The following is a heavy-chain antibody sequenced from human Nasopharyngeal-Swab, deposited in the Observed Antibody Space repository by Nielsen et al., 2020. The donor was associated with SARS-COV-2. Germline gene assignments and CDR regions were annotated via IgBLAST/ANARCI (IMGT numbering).Heavy chain of an antibody. CDR3: ARKSLGYSSGWLVAFDI. Sequence: GSVKVSCKASGYTFTSDYMHWVRQAPGQGLEWMGIINPSGGSTSYAQKFQGRVTMTRDTSTSTVYMELSSLRSEDTAVYYCARKSLGYSSGWLVAFDIWGQGTMVTVSS. J-gene: IGHJ3*02. V-gene: IGHV1-46*01. CDR2: INPSGGST. D-gene: IGHD6-19*01. CDR1: GYTFTSDY.